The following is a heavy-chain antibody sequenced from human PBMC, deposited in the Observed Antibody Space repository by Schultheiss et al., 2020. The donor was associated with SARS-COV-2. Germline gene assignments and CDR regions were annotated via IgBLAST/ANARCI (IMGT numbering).Heavy chain of an antibody. CDR2: INPDSGDT. CDR1: GYTFTGFY. J-gene: IGHJ4*02. Sequence: SVNVSCKASGYTFTGFYINWLRQARGRLEWMGWINPDSGDTKCAQKFQGWVTLTRDTSISTAYMDLRRLTSDDTAVYYCARLGDLDFWGQGTLVTVSS. D-gene: IGHD3-16*01. CDR3: ARLGDLDF. V-gene: IGHV1-2*04.